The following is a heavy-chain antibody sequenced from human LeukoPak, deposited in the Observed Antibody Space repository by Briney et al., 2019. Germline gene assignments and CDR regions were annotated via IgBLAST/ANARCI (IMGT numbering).Heavy chain of an antibody. Sequence: GGSLRLSCAASGFTVSSNYMSWVRQPPGKGLEWVSVIYSGGSTYYADSVKGRFTISRDNSKNTLYLQMNSLRAEDTAVYYCAKLWFGELGDAFDIWGQGTMVTVSS. CDR1: GFTVSSNY. J-gene: IGHJ3*02. V-gene: IGHV3-66*04. D-gene: IGHD3-10*01. CDR3: AKLWFGELGDAFDI. CDR2: IYSGGST.